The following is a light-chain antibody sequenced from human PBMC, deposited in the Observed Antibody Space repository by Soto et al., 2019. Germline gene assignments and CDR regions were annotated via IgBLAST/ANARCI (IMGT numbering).Light chain of an antibody. Sequence: EIVLTQSPGTLSLSPGERATLYCRASQSVGSNYLAWYQQKPGQAPRVLIYGASSRATGIPDRFSGSGSGADFTLTISTLEPEDFAVYYCQQYTTSPFTFGSGTKVDIK. CDR1: QSVGSNY. CDR2: GAS. CDR3: QQYTTSPFT. J-gene: IGKJ3*01. V-gene: IGKV3-20*01.